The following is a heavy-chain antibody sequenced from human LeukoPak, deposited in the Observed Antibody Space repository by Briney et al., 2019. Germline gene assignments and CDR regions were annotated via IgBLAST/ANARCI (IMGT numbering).Heavy chain of an antibody. CDR3: ARDPRGSEYSHFDS. CDR2: IKQDGDEK. Sequence: GGSLRLSCAASGFTVSSNYMSWVRQAPGKGLEWVANIKQDGDEKHYVDSVKGRFTISRDNAKSSLYLEMNSLRAEDTAVYYCARDPRGSEYSHFDSWGPGTQVTVSS. J-gene: IGHJ4*02. V-gene: IGHV3-7*01. CDR1: GFTVSSNY. D-gene: IGHD3-10*01.